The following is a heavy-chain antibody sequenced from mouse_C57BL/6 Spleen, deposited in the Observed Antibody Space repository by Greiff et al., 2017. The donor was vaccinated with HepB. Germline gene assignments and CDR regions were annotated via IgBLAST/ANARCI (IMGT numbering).Heavy chain of an antibody. CDR2: ISDGGSYT. J-gene: IGHJ4*01. Sequence: DVMLVESGGGLVKPGGSLKLSCAASGFTFSSYAMSWVRQTPEKRLEWVATISDGGSYTYYPDNVKGRFTISRDNAKNNLYLQMSHLKSEDTAMYYCARGGNWDGAMDYWGQGTSVTVSS. D-gene: IGHD4-1*01. CDR1: GFTFSSYA. CDR3: ARGGNWDGAMDY. V-gene: IGHV5-4*03.